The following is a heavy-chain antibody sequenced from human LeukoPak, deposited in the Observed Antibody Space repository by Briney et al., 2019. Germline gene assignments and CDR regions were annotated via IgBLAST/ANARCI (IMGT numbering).Heavy chain of an antibody. CDR2: LSAAGGGT. V-gene: IGHV3-23*01. CDR3: AKTSSSGWYAFDS. Sequence: PGGSLRLSWAASGFTFSRYPMSWVRQAPGKGLEWVSTLSAAGGGTYYADSVRGRFTISRDDSKNTLYLQMFSLRAEDTALYYCAKTSSSGWYAFDSWGQGTLVTVSS. J-gene: IGHJ4*02. CDR1: GFTFSRYP. D-gene: IGHD6-19*01.